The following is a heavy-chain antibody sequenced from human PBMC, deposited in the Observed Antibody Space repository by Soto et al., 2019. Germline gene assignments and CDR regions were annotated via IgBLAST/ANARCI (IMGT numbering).Heavy chain of an antibody. CDR1: GFSLSTSGVG. CDR2: IYWDDDK. Sequence: QITLKESGPTLVKPTQTLTLTCTFSGFSLSTSGVGVGWIRQPPGKALEWLALIYWDDDKRYSPSLKSRLTITKDTSKNQVVLTMTHMDPVDTATYYCAHRPPSLWFGDNWFDPWGQGTLVTVSS. CDR3: AHRPPSLWFGDNWFDP. D-gene: IGHD3-10*01. J-gene: IGHJ5*02. V-gene: IGHV2-5*02.